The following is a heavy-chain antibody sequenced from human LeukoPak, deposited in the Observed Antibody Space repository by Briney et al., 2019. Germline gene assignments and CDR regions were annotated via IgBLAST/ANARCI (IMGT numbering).Heavy chain of an antibody. Sequence: SETLSLTCTVSGGSISSGGYYWSWIRQHPGKGLEWIGYTYYSGSTYYNPSLKSRVTISVDTSKNQFSLKLSSVTAADTAVYYCAREERIAAAGTGYGMDVWGQGTTVTVSS. CDR3: AREERIAAAGTGYGMDV. J-gene: IGHJ6*02. CDR1: GGSISSGGYY. V-gene: IGHV4-31*03. D-gene: IGHD6-13*01. CDR2: TYYSGST.